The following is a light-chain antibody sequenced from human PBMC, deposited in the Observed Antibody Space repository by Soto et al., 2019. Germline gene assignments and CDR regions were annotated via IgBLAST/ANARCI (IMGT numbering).Light chain of an antibody. Sequence: EIVLTQSPGTLSLSPGERATLSCRASQSFSNNYLAWYQQKPGQAPRLLIYGASNMATGIRDRFSGSESGTDINLTISRLETEDFAMYYCQQYGSSGTYGQGTKVDI. V-gene: IGKV3-20*01. CDR1: QSFSNNY. J-gene: IGKJ1*01. CDR2: GAS. CDR3: QQYGSSGT.